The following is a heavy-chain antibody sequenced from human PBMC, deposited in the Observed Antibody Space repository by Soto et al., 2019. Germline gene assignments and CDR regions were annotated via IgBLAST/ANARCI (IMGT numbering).Heavy chain of an antibody. V-gene: IGHV1-3*01. J-gene: IGHJ4*02. CDR2: INAGNGNT. CDR1: GYTFTSYA. Sequence: ASVKVSCKASGYTFTSYAMHWVRQAPGQRLEWMGWINAGNGNTKYSQKFQGRVTITRDTSASTAYMELSSLRSEDTAVYYCAREASPLVVVTPSLGDWGQGTLVIVAS. D-gene: IGHD3-22*01. CDR3: AREASPLVVVTPSLGD.